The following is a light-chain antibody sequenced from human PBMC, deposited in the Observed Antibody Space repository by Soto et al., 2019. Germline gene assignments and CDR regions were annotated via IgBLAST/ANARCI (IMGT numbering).Light chain of an antibody. CDR1: SSDVGGYDY. CDR3: SSYTGGNPSYV. J-gene: IGLJ1*01. V-gene: IGLV2-8*01. CDR2: EVT. Sequence: QSALTQPPSASGSPGQSVTISCTGTSSDVGGYDYVSWYQQHPGKAPKLMIYEVTIRPSGVSDRFSGSKSGNTASLTVSGLXAEDEADYYCSSYTGGNPSYVFGTGTKVTVL.